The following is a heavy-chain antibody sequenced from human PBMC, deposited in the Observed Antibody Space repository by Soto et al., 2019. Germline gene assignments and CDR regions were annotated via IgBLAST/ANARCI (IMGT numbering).Heavy chain of an antibody. CDR1: GFTFSSYA. D-gene: IGHD4-17*01. CDR3: ASYYGDYGLYYFDY. CDR2: ISYDGSNK. V-gene: IGHV3-30-3*01. Sequence: GGSLRLSCAASGFTFSSYAMHWVRQAPGKGLEWVAVISYDGSNKYYADSVKGRFTISRDNSKNTLYLQMNSLRAEDTAVYYCASYYGDYGLYYFDYWGQGTLVTSPQ. J-gene: IGHJ4*02.